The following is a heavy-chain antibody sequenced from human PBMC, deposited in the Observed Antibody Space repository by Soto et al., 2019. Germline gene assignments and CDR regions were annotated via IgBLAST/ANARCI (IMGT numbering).Heavy chain of an antibody. V-gene: IGHV1-18*01. CDR3: ARDTGTDYYGSGSRDDYFDY. Sequence: QVQLVQSGAEVKKPGASVKVSCKASGYTFTSYGISWVRQAPGQGLEWMGWISAYNGNTNYAQKLQGRVTMTTDTSTSTAYMELRSLRSYDTAVYYCARDTGTDYYGSGSRDDYFDYWGQGTLVTVSS. CDR2: ISAYNGNT. CDR1: GYTFTSYG. D-gene: IGHD3-10*01. J-gene: IGHJ4*02.